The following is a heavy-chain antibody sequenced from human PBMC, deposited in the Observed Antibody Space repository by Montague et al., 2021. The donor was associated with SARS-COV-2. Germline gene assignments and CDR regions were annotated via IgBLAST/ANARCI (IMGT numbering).Heavy chain of an antibody. Sequence: SLRLSCAASGFTFSSYAMSWVRQAPGKGLEWVSAISGSGGSTYYADSVKGRFTISRDNSKNTLCLQMNSLRAEDTAVYYCAKGRTVVATISPFDYWGQGTLVTVSS. J-gene: IGHJ4*02. D-gene: IGHD5-12*01. CDR1: GFTFSSYA. CDR2: ISGSGGST. V-gene: IGHV3-23*01. CDR3: AKGRTVVATISPFDY.